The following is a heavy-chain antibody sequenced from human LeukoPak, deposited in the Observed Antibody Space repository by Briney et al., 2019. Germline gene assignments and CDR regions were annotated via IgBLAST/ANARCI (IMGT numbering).Heavy chain of an antibody. CDR2: INTNSGNP. CDR1: GYTFTSYA. J-gene: IGHJ3*02. Sequence: GASVKVSCKASGYTFTSYAMNWVRQAPGQGLEWMGWINTNSGNPTYVQDFTGRFVFSLDTSVSTAYLQISSLKAEDAAVYYCARVSLAADGNEAFEIWGQGTMVTVSS. CDR3: ARVSLAADGNEAFEI. V-gene: IGHV7-4-1*02. D-gene: IGHD6-13*01.